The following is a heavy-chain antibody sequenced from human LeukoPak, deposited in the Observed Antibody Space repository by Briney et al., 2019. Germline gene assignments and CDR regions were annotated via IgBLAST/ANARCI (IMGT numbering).Heavy chain of an antibody. Sequence: GGSPRLSCAASGLTFSIYEMNWVRQAPGKGLEWVSYISSSGDMIYYADSVKGRFTISRDSARKSVYLQMKSLRDEDTAVYYCATSPWSTGRVFNYWGQGTLVTVSS. J-gene: IGHJ4*02. CDR2: ISSSGDMI. CDR1: GLTFSIYE. V-gene: IGHV3-48*03. D-gene: IGHD1-1*01. CDR3: ATSPWSTGRVFNY.